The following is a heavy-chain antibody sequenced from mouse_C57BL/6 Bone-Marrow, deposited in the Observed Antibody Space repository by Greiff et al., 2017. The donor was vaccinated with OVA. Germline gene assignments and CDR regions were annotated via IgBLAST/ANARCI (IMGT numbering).Heavy chain of an antibody. CDR2: INPGSGGT. CDR3: ARNRGGFYYYAMDY. V-gene: IGHV1-54*01. J-gene: IGHJ4*01. CDR1: GYAFTNYL. Sequence: VQLQQSGAELVRPGTSVKVSCKASGYAFTNYLIEWVKQRPGQGLEWIGVINPGSGGTNYNEKFKGKATLTADKSSSTAYMQLSSLTSEDSAVYFCARNRGGFYYYAMDYWGQGTSVTVSS.